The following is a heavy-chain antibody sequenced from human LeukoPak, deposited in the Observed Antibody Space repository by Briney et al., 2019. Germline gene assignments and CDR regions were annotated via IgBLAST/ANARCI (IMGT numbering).Heavy chain of an antibody. J-gene: IGHJ4*02. CDR1: GFTFSSYA. D-gene: IGHD6-13*01. V-gene: IGHV3-23*01. CDR3: ARKVYSSSWYPSDY. CDR2: ISGSGGST. Sequence: GGSLRLSCAASGFTFSSYAMSWVRQAPGKGLEWVSAISGSGGSTYYADSVKGRFTISRDNSKNTLYLQMNSLRAEDTAVYYCARKVYSSSWYPSDYWGQGTLVTVSS.